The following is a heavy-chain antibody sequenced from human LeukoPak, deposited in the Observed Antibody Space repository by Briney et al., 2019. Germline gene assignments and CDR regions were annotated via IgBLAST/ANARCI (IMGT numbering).Heavy chain of an antibody. Sequence: GGSLRLSCAASGFTFSSYGMHWVRQAPGKGLEWVAFIRYDGSNKYYADSVKGRFTISRDNSKNTLYLQMNSLRAEDTAVYYCARDGGWYGNWFDPWGQGTLVTVSS. CDR2: IRYDGSNK. V-gene: IGHV3-30*02. J-gene: IGHJ5*02. CDR3: ARDGGWYGNWFDP. CDR1: GFTFSSYG. D-gene: IGHD6-19*01.